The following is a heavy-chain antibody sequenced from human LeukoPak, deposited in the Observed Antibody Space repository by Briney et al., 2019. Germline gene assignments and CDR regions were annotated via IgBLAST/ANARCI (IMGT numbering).Heavy chain of an antibody. J-gene: IGHJ3*02. Sequence: PSETLSLTCTVSGYSISSGYYWGWIRQPPGKGLEWIGSIYHSGSTYYNPSLKSRVTMSVDTSKNQFSLKLSSVTAADTAMYYCARGGGDAFDIWGQGTMVTVSS. CDR1: GYSISSGYY. CDR2: IYHSGST. CDR3: ARGGGDAFDI. V-gene: IGHV4-38-2*02. D-gene: IGHD3-16*01.